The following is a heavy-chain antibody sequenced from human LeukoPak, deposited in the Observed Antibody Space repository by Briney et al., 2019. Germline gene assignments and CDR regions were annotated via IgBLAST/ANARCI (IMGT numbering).Heavy chain of an antibody. CDR3: ISASRRIVVVR. D-gene: IGHD3-22*01. Sequence: GGSLRLSCAASGFIFSSHDMNWVRQAPGKGLEWVGRIKRKTDGGTTDYAAPVKGRFTISRDDSKNTLYLQMNSLKTEDTAVYYCISASRRIVVVRWGQGTLVTVSS. J-gene: IGHJ4*02. CDR1: GFIFSSHD. CDR2: IKRKTDGGTT. V-gene: IGHV3-15*01.